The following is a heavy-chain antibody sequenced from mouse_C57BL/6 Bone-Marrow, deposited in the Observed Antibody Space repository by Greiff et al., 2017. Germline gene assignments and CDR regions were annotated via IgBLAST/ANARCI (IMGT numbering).Heavy chain of an antibody. D-gene: IGHD2-4*01. V-gene: IGHV5-4*03. Sequence: EVKVVESGGGLVKPGGSLKLSCAASGFTFSSYAMSWVRQTPEKRLEWVATISDGGSYTYYPDNVKGRFTISRDNAKNNLYLQMSHLKSEDTAMYYCARAYDYDVLYAMDYWGQGTSVTVSS. CDR2: ISDGGSYT. CDR1: GFTFSSYA. J-gene: IGHJ4*01. CDR3: ARAYDYDVLYAMDY.